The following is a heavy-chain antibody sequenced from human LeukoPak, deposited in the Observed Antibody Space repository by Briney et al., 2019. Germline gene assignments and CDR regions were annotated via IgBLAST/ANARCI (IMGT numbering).Heavy chain of an antibody. D-gene: IGHD2-21*02. CDR3: ARGGFYCGGDCYVDY. J-gene: IGHJ4*02. CDR2: INHSGST. CDR1: GGSFSGYY. V-gene: IGHV4-34*01. Sequence: SETLSLTCAVYGGSFSGYYWSWIRQPPGKGLEWIGEINHSGSTNYNPSLKSRVTISVDTSKNQFSLRLSSVTAAGTAVYYCARGGFYCGGDCYVDYWGQGTLVTVSS.